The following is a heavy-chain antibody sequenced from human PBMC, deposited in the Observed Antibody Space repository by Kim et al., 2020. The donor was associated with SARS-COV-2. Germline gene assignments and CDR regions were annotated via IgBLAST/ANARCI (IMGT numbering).Heavy chain of an antibody. J-gene: IGHJ6*02. CDR2: IWYDGSNK. D-gene: IGHD2-2*01. Sequence: GGSLRLSCVASGFTFSSYGMHWVRQAPGKGLEWVAIIWYDGSNKYYADSVKGRFTISRDNSKNTLYLQMNSLRAEDTAVYYCAKESRWSPPGCHSTSCYVGNTVYGMDVWGQGTTVTVSS. CDR3: AKESRWSPPGCHSTSCYVGNTVYGMDV. V-gene: IGHV3-33*06. CDR1: GFTFSSYG.